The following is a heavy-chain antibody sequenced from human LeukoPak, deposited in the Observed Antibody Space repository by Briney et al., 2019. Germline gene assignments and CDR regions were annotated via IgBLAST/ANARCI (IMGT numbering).Heavy chain of an antibody. CDR3: ARDPMTYYDILTGPDNWFDP. CDR1: GYTFTSYG. D-gene: IGHD3-9*01. Sequence: ASVKVSCKASGYTFTSYGISWVRQAPGQGLEWMGWISAYNGNTNYAQKLQGRVTMTTDTSTSTAYMELRSLRSDDTAVYYCARDPMTYYDILTGPDNWFDPWGQGTLVTVSS. V-gene: IGHV1-18*01. CDR2: ISAYNGNT. J-gene: IGHJ5*02.